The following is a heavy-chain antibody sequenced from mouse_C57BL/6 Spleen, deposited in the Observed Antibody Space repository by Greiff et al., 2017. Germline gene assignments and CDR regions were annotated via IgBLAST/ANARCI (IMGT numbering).Heavy chain of an antibody. Sequence: DVHLVEPGEGLVKPGGSLKLSCAASGFTFSSYAMSWVRQTPEKRLEWVAYISSGGDYIYYADTVKGRFTISRDNARNTLYLQMSRLKSEDAAMXYSTRAGVLRRGLYFDYWGQGTSLTVSS. J-gene: IGHJ2*02. CDR1: GFTFSSYA. D-gene: IGHD1-1*01. CDR2: ISSGGDYI. V-gene: IGHV5-9-1*02. CDR3: TRAGVLRRGLYFDY.